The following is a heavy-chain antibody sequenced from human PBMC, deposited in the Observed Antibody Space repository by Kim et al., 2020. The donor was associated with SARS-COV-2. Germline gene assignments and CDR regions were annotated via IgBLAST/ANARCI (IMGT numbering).Heavy chain of an antibody. V-gene: IGHV3-23*01. CDR1: GFTFSSYA. J-gene: IGHJ4*02. Sequence: GGSLRLSCAASGFTFSSYAMSWVRQAPGKGLEWVSAISGSGGSTYYADSVKGRFTISRDNSKNTLYLQMNSLRAEDTAVYYCAKDHHLPIWFGELLPPTYFDYWGQGTLVTVSS. D-gene: IGHD3-10*01. CDR3: AKDHHLPIWFGELLPPTYFDY. CDR2: ISGSGGST.